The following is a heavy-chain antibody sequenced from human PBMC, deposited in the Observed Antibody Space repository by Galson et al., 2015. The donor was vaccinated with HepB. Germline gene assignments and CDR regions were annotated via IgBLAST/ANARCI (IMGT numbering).Heavy chain of an antibody. V-gene: IGHV3-30*18. D-gene: IGHD6-19*01. J-gene: IGHJ4*02. CDR1: GFTFSSYG. Sequence: SLRLSCAASGFTFSSYGMHWVRQAPGKGLEWVAVISYDGSNKYYADSVKGRFTISRDNSKNTLYLQMNSLRAEDTALYYCAKASGWFPPPFDYWGQGTLVTVSS. CDR2: ISYDGSNK. CDR3: AKASGWFPPPFDY.